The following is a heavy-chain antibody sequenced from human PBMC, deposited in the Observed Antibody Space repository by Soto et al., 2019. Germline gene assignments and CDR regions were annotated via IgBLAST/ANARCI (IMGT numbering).Heavy chain of an antibody. CDR3: ARHTNGYNPPDY. CDR2: IHPGNSDA. Sequence: GESLKISCEGSGYTFSTYWIGWVRQIPGEGLEWMGIIHPGNSDARYSPSFQGQVTISADTSINTAYLQWRSLKASDTAFYYCARHTNGYNPPDYWGQGTLVTVSS. D-gene: IGHD5-12*01. V-gene: IGHV5-51*01. J-gene: IGHJ4*02. CDR1: GYTFSTYW.